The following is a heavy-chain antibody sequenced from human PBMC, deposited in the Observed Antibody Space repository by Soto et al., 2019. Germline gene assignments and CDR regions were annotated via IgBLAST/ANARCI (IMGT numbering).Heavy chain of an antibody. CDR3: ARGSFSSSSSWFDP. CDR1: GGSISSGGYY. CDR2: IYYSGRT. D-gene: IGHD6-6*01. V-gene: IGHV4-31*03. J-gene: IGHJ5*02. Sequence: RSLTCTVSGGSISSGGYYWSWIRQHPGKGLEWIGYIYYSGRTYYNPSLHSRVSIAVDTTENQFSLKLTSVTAADTSVYYCARGSFSSSSSWFDPWGRGTLVTVSS.